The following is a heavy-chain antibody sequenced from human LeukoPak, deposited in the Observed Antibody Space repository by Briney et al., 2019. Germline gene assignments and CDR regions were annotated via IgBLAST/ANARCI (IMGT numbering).Heavy chain of an antibody. CDR1: GGSISSGSYY. J-gene: IGHJ5*02. CDR2: IYTSGST. CDR3: AREEWFDP. Sequence: PSETLSLTCTVSGGSISSGSYYWSWIRQPAGKGLEWIGRIYTSGSTNYNPSLKSRVTISVDTSKNQFSLNLNSVTAADTAVYYCAREEWFDPWGQGTLVTVSS. V-gene: IGHV4-61*02.